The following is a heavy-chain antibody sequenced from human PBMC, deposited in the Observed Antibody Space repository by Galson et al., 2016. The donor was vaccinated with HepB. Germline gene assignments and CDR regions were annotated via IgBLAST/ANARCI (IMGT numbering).Heavy chain of an antibody. CDR1: GFTFSSYA. Sequence: SLRLSCAASGFTFSSYAMYWVRQAPGEGLEWVSRITSGGSTYYADSVKGRVTISRDNSKNTLYLQMNSLRAEDTAVYYCAKYQTPYSGRYYGSLDYWGQGTLVTVSS. CDR2: ITSGGST. V-gene: IGHV3-23*01. D-gene: IGHD1-26*01. CDR3: AKYQTPYSGRYYGSLDY. J-gene: IGHJ4*02.